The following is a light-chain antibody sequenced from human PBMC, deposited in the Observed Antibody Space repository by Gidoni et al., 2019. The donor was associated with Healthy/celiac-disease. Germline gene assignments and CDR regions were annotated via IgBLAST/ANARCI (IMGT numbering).Light chain of an antibody. CDR2: EVS. CDR1: SSHVGGYNY. V-gene: IGLV2-14*01. Sequence: QSALPQPASASGSPGRPITISCTGTSSHVGGYNYVSWYQQHPGKAPKLMIYEVSNRPSGVSNRFSGSNSGNTASLTISGLQAEDEADYYCSSYTSSSTSYVFGTGTKVTVL. J-gene: IGLJ1*01. CDR3: SSYTSSSTSYV.